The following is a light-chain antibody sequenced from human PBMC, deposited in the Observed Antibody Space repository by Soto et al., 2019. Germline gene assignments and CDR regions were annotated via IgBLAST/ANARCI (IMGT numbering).Light chain of an antibody. CDR3: QQYGSSPT. V-gene: IGKV3-20*01. CDR1: QSVSSNY. Sequence: EIVLTQSPGTLSLSPGERATLSCRSSQSVSSNYLAWYQQKPDQVPRLVIYDVSGRATGIPDRFSGSGSGTDFTLTISRLEPEDFAVYYCQQYGSSPTFGQGTKVEIK. J-gene: IGKJ1*01. CDR2: DVS.